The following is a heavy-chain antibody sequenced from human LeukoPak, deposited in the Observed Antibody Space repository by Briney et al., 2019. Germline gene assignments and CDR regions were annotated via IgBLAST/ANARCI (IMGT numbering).Heavy chain of an antibody. D-gene: IGHD2-8*01. Sequence: GGSLRLSCSASGFTFRNYGMHWVRQAPGKGLEYASTISSYGGSTYYADLVKGRFTISRDNSKNTLYLQMSSLRAEDTAVYYCVKDLYSYSFDYWGQGTLVTVSS. J-gene: IGHJ4*02. CDR3: VKDLYSYSFDY. CDR2: ISSYGGST. V-gene: IGHV3-64D*09. CDR1: GFTFRNYG.